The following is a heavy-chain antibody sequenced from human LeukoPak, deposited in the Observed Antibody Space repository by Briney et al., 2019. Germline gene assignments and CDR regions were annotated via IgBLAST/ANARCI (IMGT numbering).Heavy chain of an antibody. J-gene: IGHJ5*02. CDR1: GGSNSSSSYY. V-gene: IGHV4-39*07. CDR3: ARGRWLPSAAGFAP. Sequence: SETLSLTCTVSGGSNSSSSYYWGWIRQPPGKGLEWIGSILHSGSTYYNPSLKSRVTMSVDTSKNQFSLKLTSVTAADTAVYYCARGRWLPSAAGFAPWGKGPRVTVSS. D-gene: IGHD5-24*01. CDR2: ILHSGST.